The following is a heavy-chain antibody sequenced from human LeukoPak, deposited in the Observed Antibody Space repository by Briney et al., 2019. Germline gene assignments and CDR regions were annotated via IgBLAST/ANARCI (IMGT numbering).Heavy chain of an antibody. D-gene: IGHD7-27*01. J-gene: IGHJ4*02. Sequence: SETLSLTCAAYGGSFSGYYWTWIRQPPGKGLEWIGEINHSGSTNYNPSLKSRATISVDTSKNQFSLKLSSVTAADTAVYYCARGHLGRPFEWGQGTLVTVSS. V-gene: IGHV4-34*01. CDR2: INHSGST. CDR3: ARGHLGRPFE. CDR1: GGSFSGYY.